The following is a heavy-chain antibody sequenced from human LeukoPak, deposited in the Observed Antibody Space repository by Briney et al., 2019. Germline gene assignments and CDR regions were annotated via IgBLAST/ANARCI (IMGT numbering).Heavy chain of an antibody. V-gene: IGHV3-21*01. Sequence: GGSLRLSCAASGFTLTSYTMNWVRHAPGKGLEWVSSITSSSSYIYYADSVKGRFTISRDNAKNSLYLQMTSLRVEDTAVYYCAKTYGHFDDWGQGTLVTVSS. CDR2: ITSSSSYI. CDR1: GFTLTSYT. D-gene: IGHD4-17*01. J-gene: IGHJ4*02. CDR3: AKTYGHFDD.